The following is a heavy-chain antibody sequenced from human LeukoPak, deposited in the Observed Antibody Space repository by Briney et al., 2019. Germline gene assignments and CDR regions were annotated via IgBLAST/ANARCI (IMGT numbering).Heavy chain of an antibody. CDR1: EFTFSSHG. J-gene: IGHJ6*04. CDR3: ARGYGSGSPLYYYSGMDV. V-gene: IGHV3-33*01. Sequence: GRSLRVSCAASEFTFSSHGMHWVRQAPGKGLEWVAVIWYDGSNKYYADSVKGRFTISRDNSKNTPYLQMNSLRAEDTAVYFCARGYGSGSPLYYYSGMDVWGKGTTVTVSS. D-gene: IGHD3-10*01. CDR2: IWYDGSNK.